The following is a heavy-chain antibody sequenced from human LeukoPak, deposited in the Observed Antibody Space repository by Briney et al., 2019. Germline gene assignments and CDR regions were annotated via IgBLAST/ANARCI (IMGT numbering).Heavy chain of an antibody. D-gene: IGHD6-25*01. J-gene: IGHJ6*03. CDR3: ARVQGRLNYMDV. V-gene: IGHV4-39*07. CDR1: GGSISSNSYY. Sequence: NPSETLSLTCSVSGGSISSNSYYWVWIRQPPGKGLEWIGTISYSGSTYYNPSLKSRVTISVDTSKNQFSLRLRSVTAADTALYYCARVQGRLNYMDVWGKGATVTVSS. CDR2: ISYSGST.